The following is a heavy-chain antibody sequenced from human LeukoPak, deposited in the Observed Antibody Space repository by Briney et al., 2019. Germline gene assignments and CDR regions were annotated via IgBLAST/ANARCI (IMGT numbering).Heavy chain of an antibody. J-gene: IGHJ4*02. CDR1: GYTFTSYD. CDR2: MNPNSGNT. Sequence: GASVKVSCKASGYTFTSYDINWVRQATGQGLEWMGWMNPNSGNTGYAQKFQGRATMTRDTSISTAYMELSRLRSDDTAVYYCARGSAGLGYCTNGVCYEPPFGYWGQGTLVTVSS. D-gene: IGHD2-8*01. V-gene: IGHV1-8*01. CDR3: ARGSAGLGYCTNGVCYEPPFGY.